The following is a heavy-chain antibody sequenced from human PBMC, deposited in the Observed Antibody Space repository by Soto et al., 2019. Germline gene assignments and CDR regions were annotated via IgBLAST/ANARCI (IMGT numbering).Heavy chain of an antibody. Sequence: GVSLRLSCAGSGFTFRNFAMSWVRQAPGKGLEWVPTINTGGGTTYSVDSVKGRFTISRDNSKNTLYLQMSSLKVDDTAVYYCAREYYDFWSGYYPSGMDVWGQGTTVTVSS. CDR1: GFTFRNFA. J-gene: IGHJ6*02. CDR3: AREYYDFWSGYYPSGMDV. D-gene: IGHD3-3*01. CDR2: INTGGGTT. V-gene: IGHV3-23*01.